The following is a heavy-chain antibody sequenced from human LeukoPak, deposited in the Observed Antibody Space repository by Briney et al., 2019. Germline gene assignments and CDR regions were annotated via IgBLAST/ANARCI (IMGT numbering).Heavy chain of an antibody. CDR2: IYSGGIT. J-gene: IGHJ4*02. V-gene: IGHV3-53*01. Sequence: GGSLRLSCAASGFSVSGNYMTWVRQAPGKGLEWVSVIYSGGITYYADSVRGRFTISRDNSKNTLYLQMNSLRAEDTAVYYCASDMATILSVDYWGQGTLVTVSS. CDR3: ASDMATILSVDY. D-gene: IGHD5-24*01. CDR1: GFSVSGNY.